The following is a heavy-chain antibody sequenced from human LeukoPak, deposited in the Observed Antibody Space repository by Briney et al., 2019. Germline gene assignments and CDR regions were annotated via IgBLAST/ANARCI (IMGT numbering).Heavy chain of an antibody. CDR3: AKARDGFGVDTIDY. CDR2: IRYDGSNK. CDR1: GFTFSSYG. D-gene: IGHD3-3*01. J-gene: IGHJ4*02. Sequence: GGSVRLSCAASGFTFSSYGMHWVRQAPGKGLEWVAFIRYDGSNKYYADSVKGRFTISRDNSKNTLYLQMTSLRVDDTALYYCAKARDGFGVDTIDYWGQGTLVTVSS. V-gene: IGHV3-30*02.